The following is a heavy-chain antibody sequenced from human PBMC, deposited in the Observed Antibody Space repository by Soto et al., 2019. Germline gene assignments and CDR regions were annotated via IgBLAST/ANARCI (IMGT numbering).Heavy chain of an antibody. V-gene: IGHV1-18*01. D-gene: IGHD3-10*01. Sequence: QVPLVQSGAEVKKPGASVKVSCKASGYTFPNYGITWVRQAPGQGLEWMGWISAYKTNIKYAQKFQGRVTLTTDTPTSAAYMELRSLRSDATAIYYCVRDLDGSGAYYTDFWGQGTLVTVAS. CDR1: GYTFPNYG. J-gene: IGHJ4*02. CDR3: VRDLDGSGAYYTDF. CDR2: ISAYKTNI.